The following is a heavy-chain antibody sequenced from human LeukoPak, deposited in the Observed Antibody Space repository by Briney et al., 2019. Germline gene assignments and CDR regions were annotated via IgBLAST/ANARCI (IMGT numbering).Heavy chain of an antibody. V-gene: IGHV4-59*01. CDR1: SDSISSYY. J-gene: IGHJ2*01. Sequence: SETLSLTCTVSSDSISSYYWSWIRQPPGKGLEWIGFIYYSGSTNYNPSLRSRVTISVDTSKNQFSLKLTFVTAADTALYYFDLWGRGTLVTVSS. CDR2: IYYSGST. CDR3: DL.